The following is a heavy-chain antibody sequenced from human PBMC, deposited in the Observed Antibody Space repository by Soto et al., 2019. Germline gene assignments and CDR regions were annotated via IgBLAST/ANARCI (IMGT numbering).Heavy chain of an antibody. CDR1: GFTFSSYA. V-gene: IGHV3-30-3*01. D-gene: IGHD4-4*01. Sequence: PGGSLRLSCAASGFTFSSYAMHWVRQAPGKGLEWVAVISYDGSNKYYADSVKGRFTISRDNSKNTLYLQMNSLRAEDTAVYYCARVFKSPTVTLPYYYYGMDVWGQGTTVTVSS. CDR3: ARVFKSPTVTLPYYYYGMDV. CDR2: ISYDGSNK. J-gene: IGHJ6*02.